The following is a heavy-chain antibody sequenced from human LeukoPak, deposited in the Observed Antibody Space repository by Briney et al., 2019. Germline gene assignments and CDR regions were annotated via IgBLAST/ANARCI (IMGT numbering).Heavy chain of an antibody. CDR2: MRRDGNEI. V-gene: IGHV3-7*01. CDR1: GFTFSTYW. CDR3: AKLSWGNQPAGFDP. Sequence: GGSLRLSCSASGFTFSTYWMSWVRQAPGKGLEWVANMRRDGNEIYYLDSVRGRFTISRDNAKNSLYLQMNSLRAEDTAVYYCAKLSWGNQPAGFDPLGQGTLVTVSS. J-gene: IGHJ5*02. D-gene: IGHD2-2*01.